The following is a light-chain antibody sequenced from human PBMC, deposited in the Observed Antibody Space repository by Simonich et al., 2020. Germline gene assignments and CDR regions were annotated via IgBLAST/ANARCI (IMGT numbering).Light chain of an antibody. CDR1: ALPKQY. V-gene: IGLV3-25*03. CDR2: KDS. CDR3: QSADSSGTYRV. J-gene: IGLJ3*02. Sequence: SYELTQPPSVSVSPGQTARITCSGEALPKQYAYWYQQKPDQAPVLVINKDSERPSGGPELFSGSSSGTTDTLTISGGQAEDEADYYCQSADSSGTYRVFGGGTKLTVL.